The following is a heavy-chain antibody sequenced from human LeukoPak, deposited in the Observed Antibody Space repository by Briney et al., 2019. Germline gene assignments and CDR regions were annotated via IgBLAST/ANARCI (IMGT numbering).Heavy chain of an antibody. V-gene: IGHV3-21*01. J-gene: IGHJ4*02. CDR1: GFTFSSYS. D-gene: IGHD2-2*01. Sequence: PGGSLRLSCAASGFTFSSYSMNWVRQAPGKGLEWVSSISSSSSYIYYADSVKGRFTISRDNAKNSLYLQMNSLRAEDTAVYYCASEFTEYIVVVPAAWDYWGQGTLVTVSS. CDR3: ASEFTEYIVVVPAAWDY. CDR2: ISSSSSYI.